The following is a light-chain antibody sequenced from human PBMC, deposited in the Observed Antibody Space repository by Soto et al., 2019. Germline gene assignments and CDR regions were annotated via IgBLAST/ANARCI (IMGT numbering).Light chain of an antibody. Sequence: QSALTQPRSVSGSPGQSVTISCTGSRSDVGGYSHVSWFQQHPGKAPKLMIYDVTKRPSGVPDRFSGSKSGNTASLTISGLPAEDESDYYCCSFAGTYTIFGGGTKLTVL. V-gene: IGLV2-11*01. CDR1: RSDVGGYSH. CDR2: DVT. CDR3: CSFAGTYTI. J-gene: IGLJ2*01.